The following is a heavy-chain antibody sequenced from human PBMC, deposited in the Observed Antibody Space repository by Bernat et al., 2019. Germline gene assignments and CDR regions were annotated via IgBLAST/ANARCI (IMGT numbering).Heavy chain of an antibody. J-gene: IGHJ3*02. CDR2: IYHSGST. CDR3: ARESITIFGVVIYDAFDI. D-gene: IGHD3-3*01. CDR1: GGSISSSNW. V-gene: IGHV4-4*02. Sequence: QVQLQESGPGLVKPSGTLSLTCAVSGGSISSSNWWSWVRQPPGKGLEWIGEIYHSGSTNYNPSLKSRVTISVDKSKNQFPLKLSSVTAADTAVYYCARESITIFGVVIYDAFDIWGQGTMVTVSS.